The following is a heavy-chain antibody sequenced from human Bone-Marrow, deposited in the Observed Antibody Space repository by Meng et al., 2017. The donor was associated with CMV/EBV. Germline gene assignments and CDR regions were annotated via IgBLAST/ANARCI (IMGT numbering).Heavy chain of an antibody. Sequence: GGSLRLSCAASGFTVSSNYMSWVRQAPGKGLEWVGVIYSGGSTYYEDSVKGRFTISRDNSKNTLYLQMNSLRAEDTAVYYCAREGGWYCSSTSCYFRHAFDIWGQGTMVTVSS. CDR3: AREGGWYCSSTSCYFRHAFDI. J-gene: IGHJ3*02. CDR2: IYSGGST. V-gene: IGHV3-53*01. CDR1: GFTVSSNY. D-gene: IGHD2-2*01.